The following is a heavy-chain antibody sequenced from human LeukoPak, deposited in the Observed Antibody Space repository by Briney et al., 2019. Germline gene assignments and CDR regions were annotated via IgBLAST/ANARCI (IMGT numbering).Heavy chain of an antibody. D-gene: IGHD6-6*01. CDR2: IFHSGST. J-gene: IGHJ1*01. CDR1: GYSISSGYY. Sequence: SETLSLTCAVSGYSISSGYYRGWIRQPPGKGLEWIGSIFHSGSTYYNPSLKSRVNMSVDTSKNQISLKLSSVTAADTAVYYCARPRGSSNAEYFQHWGQGTLVTVSS. V-gene: IGHV4-38-2*01. CDR3: ARPRGSSNAEYFQH.